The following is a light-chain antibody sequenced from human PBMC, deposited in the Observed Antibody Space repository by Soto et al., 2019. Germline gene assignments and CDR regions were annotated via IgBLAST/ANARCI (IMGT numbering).Light chain of an antibody. CDR1: SSDVGGYDH. CDR2: DAT. V-gene: IGLV2-14*01. J-gene: IGLJ1*01. Sequence: QSVLTQPASVSGSPGQSITISCTGTSSDVGGYDHVSWYQQHPGKAPKLMIYDATNRPSGVSNRFSGSKSGNTASLTISGLQAEDEADYYCISYASINTYVFGTGTKVTVL. CDR3: ISYASINTYV.